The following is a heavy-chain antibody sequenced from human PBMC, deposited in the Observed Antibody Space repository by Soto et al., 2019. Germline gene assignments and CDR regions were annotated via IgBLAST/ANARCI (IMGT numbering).Heavy chain of an antibody. CDR3: ARSGSDWFSFDY. D-gene: IGHD6-19*01. V-gene: IGHV3-23*01. Sequence: GGSLRLSCAASRFTFSRYAMSWVRQAPGKGLEWVSAISGSGDNTYYADSVKGRFRISRDNSKNMLYLQMNSLRVEDTAVYYCARSGSDWFSFDYWGQGALVTV. CDR2: ISGSGDNT. CDR1: RFTFSRYA. J-gene: IGHJ4*02.